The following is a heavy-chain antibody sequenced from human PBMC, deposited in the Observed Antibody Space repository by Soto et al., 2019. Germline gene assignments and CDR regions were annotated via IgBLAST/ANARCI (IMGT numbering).Heavy chain of an antibody. Sequence: ASVKVSCKASGYTFTSYDINWVRQATGQGLEWMGWIVLGNGNTNYAQKFQGRVTITRDKSTSTAYMDLSRLRSDDTAMYYCAARIGNIGWYWLDAWGQGTQVTVSS. D-gene: IGHD6-19*01. CDR1: GYTFTSYD. CDR3: AARIGNIGWYWLDA. V-gene: IGHV1-8*01. CDR2: IVLGNGNT. J-gene: IGHJ5*02.